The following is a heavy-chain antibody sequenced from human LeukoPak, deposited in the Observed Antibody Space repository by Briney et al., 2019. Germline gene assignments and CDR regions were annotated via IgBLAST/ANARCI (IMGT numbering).Heavy chain of an antibody. CDR3: ARRWYSGSHAPLLDY. J-gene: IGHJ4*02. CDR2: IYYSGST. V-gene: IGHV4-59*08. Sequence: PGGSLRLSCEASGFTFSAYAMTWIRQPPGKGLEWIGYIYYSGSTNYNPSLKSRVTISVDTSKNQFSLKLSSVTAADTAVYYCARRWYSGSHAPLLDYWGQGTLVTVSS. CDR1: GFTFSAYA. D-gene: IGHD1-26*01.